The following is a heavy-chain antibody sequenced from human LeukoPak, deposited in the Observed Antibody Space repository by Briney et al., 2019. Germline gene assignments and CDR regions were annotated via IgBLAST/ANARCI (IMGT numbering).Heavy chain of an antibody. CDR2: INTNTGNP. Sequence: ASVKVSCKASGYTFTSYAMNWVRQAPGQGPEWMGWINTNTGNPTYAQGFTGRFVFSLDTSVSTAYLQISSLKAEDTAVYYCAREVPGYYGSGSYDYWGQGTLVTVSS. D-gene: IGHD3-10*01. V-gene: IGHV7-4-1*02. CDR1: GYTFTSYA. J-gene: IGHJ4*02. CDR3: AREVPGYYGSGSYDY.